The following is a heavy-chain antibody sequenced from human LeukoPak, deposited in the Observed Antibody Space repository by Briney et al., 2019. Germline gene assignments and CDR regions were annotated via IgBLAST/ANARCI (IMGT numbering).Heavy chain of an antibody. Sequence: ASVKVSCTASGYTFTGHFMHWVRHAPGQGLEWMGWIEPKSGGTHYGHKFQGRVTMTRDTSMSTAYMELSRLKADDTAVYYCAREMGVVPTAIPTVDSWGQGTLVTVSS. D-gene: IGHD2-2*02. V-gene: IGHV1-2*02. CDR1: GYTFTGHF. CDR2: IEPKSGGT. J-gene: IGHJ4*02. CDR3: AREMGVVPTAIPTVDS.